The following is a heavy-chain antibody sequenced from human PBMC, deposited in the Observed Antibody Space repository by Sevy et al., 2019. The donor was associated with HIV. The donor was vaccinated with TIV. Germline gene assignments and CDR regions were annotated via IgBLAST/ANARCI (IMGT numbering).Heavy chain of an antibody. J-gene: IGHJ4*02. CDR1: GFTFSTYT. V-gene: IGHV3-21*01. CDR3: ARQSNYYGYSGYYPYFDY. D-gene: IGHD3-22*01. CDR2: ISSTSNYI. Sequence: GGSLRLSCAVSGFTFSTYTMNWVRQAPGKGLEWVSSISSTSNYIYYADSVKGRFTISRDNARNSLSLQMNSLRAEDTAVYYCARQSNYYGYSGYYPYFDYWGQGTLVTVSS.